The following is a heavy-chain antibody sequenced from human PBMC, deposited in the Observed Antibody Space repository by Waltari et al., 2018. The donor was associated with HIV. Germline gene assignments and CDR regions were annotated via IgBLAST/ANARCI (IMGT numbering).Heavy chain of an antibody. CDR1: CYPLRMDYS. V-gene: IGHV4-38-2*01. CDR3: GSGSRRGHSHGIDY. CDR2: ASRSGST. J-gene: IGHJ4*02. Sequence: QVQLHESGPGMVKPSETLSLTSAVPCYPLRMDYSWGWIRQPPGKGLEWIGMASRSGSTYYSPSLKSRVTISLDTSKNQFSLKLNSVAAADTAVYYCGSGSRRGHSHGIDYWGQGTLVTVSS. D-gene: IGHD5-18*01.